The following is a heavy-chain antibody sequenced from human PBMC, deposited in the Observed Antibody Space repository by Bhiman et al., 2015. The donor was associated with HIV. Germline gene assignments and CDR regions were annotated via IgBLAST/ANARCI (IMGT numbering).Heavy chain of an antibody. CDR3: ARGAGITMIIETNWYFDL. CDR1: GFTFSSYE. J-gene: IGHJ2*01. Sequence: EVQLVESGGGLVQPGGSLRLSCATSGFTFSSYEMNWVRQAPGKRLEWISYISGSGTTIYYADSVKDRFTISRDNAKNSLYLQMNSLRAEDTAVYYCARGAGITMIIETNWYFDLWGRGTLVTVSS. D-gene: IGHD3-22*01. V-gene: IGHV3-48*03. CDR2: ISGSGTTI.